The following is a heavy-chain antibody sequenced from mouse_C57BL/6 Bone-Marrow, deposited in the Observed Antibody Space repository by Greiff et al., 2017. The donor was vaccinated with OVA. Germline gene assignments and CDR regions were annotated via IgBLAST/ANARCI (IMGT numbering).Heavy chain of an antibody. CDR2: ISDGGSYT. Sequence: QLVESGGGLVKPGGSLKLSCAASGFTFSSYAMSWVRQTPEKRLEWVATISDGGSYTYYPDNVKGRFTISRDNAKNNLYLQMSHLKSEDTAMYYCARGDTTGPHYWGQGATLTVSS. CDR3: ARGDTTGPHY. V-gene: IGHV5-4*01. CDR1: GFTFSSYA. D-gene: IGHD1-1*01. J-gene: IGHJ2*01.